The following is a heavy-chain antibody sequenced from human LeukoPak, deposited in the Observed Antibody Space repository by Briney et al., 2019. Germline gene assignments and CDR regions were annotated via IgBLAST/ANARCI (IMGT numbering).Heavy chain of an antibody. CDR2: ISGSGGST. D-gene: IGHD6-13*01. Sequence: GGSLRLSCAASGFTFSSYAMNWVRQAPGKGLEWVSAISGSGGSTYYADSVKGRFTISRDNSKNTLYLQMNSLRAEDTAVYYCAKDSGYTTSWYFGDYWGQGTLVTVSS. V-gene: IGHV3-23*01. CDR3: AKDSGYTTSWYFGDY. CDR1: GFTFSSYA. J-gene: IGHJ4*02.